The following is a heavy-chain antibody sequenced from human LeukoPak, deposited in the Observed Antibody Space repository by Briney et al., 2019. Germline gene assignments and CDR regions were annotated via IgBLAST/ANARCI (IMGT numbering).Heavy chain of an antibody. CDR3: ARDLNYDSSGLYDY. D-gene: IGHD3-22*01. V-gene: IGHV3-21*01. J-gene: IGHJ4*02. CDR1: GFTFSNYN. Sequence: GGSLRLSCAASGFTFSNYNMHWVRQAPGKGLEWVSFISSTSTYIYYADSVKGRFTISRDNAKNSLYLQMNSLRAEDTAVYYCARDLNYDSSGLYDYWGQGTLVTVSS. CDR2: ISSTSTYI.